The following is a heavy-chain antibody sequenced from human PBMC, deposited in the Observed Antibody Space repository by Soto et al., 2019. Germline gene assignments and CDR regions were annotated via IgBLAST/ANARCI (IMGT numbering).Heavy chain of an antibody. CDR3: ARDLSSIGEYGWYFDL. J-gene: IGHJ2*01. CDR2: IYYSGGT. D-gene: IGHD4-17*01. V-gene: IGHV4-59*01. Sequence: PSETLSLTCTVSGGSISSYYWSWIRQPPGKGLEWIGYIYYSGGTNYDPSLKSRVTISVDTSKNQFSLKLTSVTAADTAVYYCARDLSSIGEYGWYFDLWGRGTLVTVSS. CDR1: GGSISSYY.